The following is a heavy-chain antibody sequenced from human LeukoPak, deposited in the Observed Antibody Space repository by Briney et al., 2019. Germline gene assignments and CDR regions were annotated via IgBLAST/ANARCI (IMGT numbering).Heavy chain of an antibody. CDR1: GYTLTELS. CDR2: FDPEDGET. CDR3: ATTRIAAAGTPAKYYYYMDV. V-gene: IGHV1-24*01. Sequence: ASVTVSFTVSGYTLTELSMHWVRQAPGKGLEWMGGFDPEDGETIYAQKFQGRVTMTEDTSTDTAYMELSSLRSEDTAVYYCATTRIAAAGTPAKYYYYMDVWGKGTTVTVSS. D-gene: IGHD6-13*01. J-gene: IGHJ6*03.